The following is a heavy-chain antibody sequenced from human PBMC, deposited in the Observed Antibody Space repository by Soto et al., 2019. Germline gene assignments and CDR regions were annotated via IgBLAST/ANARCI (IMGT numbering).Heavy chain of an antibody. CDR2: MNPSSGNT. D-gene: IGHD3-16*01. CDR1: GYTFTSYD. Sequence: QVQLVQSGAEVKKPGASVKVSCKASGYTFTSYDINWVRQATGQGLEWMGWMNPSSGNTGYARKFQGRATMTRDPSLSTAYMDLSSLTSEDTAVYYCARNAPSSGLFDYWGQGALVTVSS. CDR3: ARNAPSSGLFDY. J-gene: IGHJ4*02. V-gene: IGHV1-8*01.